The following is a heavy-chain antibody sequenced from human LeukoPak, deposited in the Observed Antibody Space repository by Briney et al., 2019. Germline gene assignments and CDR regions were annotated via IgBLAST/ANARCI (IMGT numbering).Heavy chain of an antibody. CDR2: IYYSGIT. D-gene: IGHD4-23*01. CDR1: GGSISSSSYY. J-gene: IGHJ3*02. Sequence: SETLSLTCTLSGGSISSSSYYWGWVRQPPGRGLEWLGSIYYSGITYYNPSLKSRVTISVDTSKNQFSLKLSSVTAADTAVYYCARHIRGGNSNAFDIWGQGTMVTVSS. V-gene: IGHV4-39*01. CDR3: ARHIRGGNSNAFDI.